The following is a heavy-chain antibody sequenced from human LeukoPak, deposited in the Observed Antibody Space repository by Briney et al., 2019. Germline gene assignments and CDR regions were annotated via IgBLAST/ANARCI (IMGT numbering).Heavy chain of an antibody. Sequence: SVKVSCKASGGTFSSYAISWVRQAPGQGLEWMGGIIPIFGTANYAQKFQGRVTITTDESTSTAYMELSSLRSEDTGVYYCARGVPSASVDTAMNRVDWYFDLWGRGTLVTVSS. J-gene: IGHJ2*01. D-gene: IGHD5-18*01. CDR2: IIPIFGTA. CDR1: GGTFSSYA. V-gene: IGHV1-69*05. CDR3: ARGVPSASVDTAMNRVDWYFDL.